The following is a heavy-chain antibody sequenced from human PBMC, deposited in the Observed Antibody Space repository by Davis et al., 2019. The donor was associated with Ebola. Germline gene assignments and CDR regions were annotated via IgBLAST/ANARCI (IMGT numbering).Heavy chain of an antibody. CDR1: GFTFSSCS. Sequence: PGGSLRLSCAPSGFTFSSCSMNCVRQAPGKGLEWVLSISSSSSYIYYADSVKGRFTISRDNAKNSLYLQMNSLRDEETAVYYCARDRRIAARPGLLGAFDMWGQGTTVTVSS. D-gene: IGHD6-6*01. J-gene: IGHJ6*01. CDR3: ARDRRIAARPGLLGAFDM. CDR2: ISSSSSYI. V-gene: IGHV3-21*01.